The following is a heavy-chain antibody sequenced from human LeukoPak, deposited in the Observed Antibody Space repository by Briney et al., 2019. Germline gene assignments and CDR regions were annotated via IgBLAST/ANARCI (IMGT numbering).Heavy chain of an antibody. CDR3: ADLYGDYDSFDI. CDR2: IYYSGST. D-gene: IGHD4-17*01. CDR1: GGSISSYY. J-gene: IGHJ3*02. V-gene: IGHV4-59*08. Sequence: PSETLSLTCTVSGGSISSYYWSWIRQPPGKGLEWIGYIYYSGSTNYNPSLKSRVTISVDTSKNQFSLKLSSVTAADTAVYYCADLYGDYDSFDIWGQGTMVTVSS.